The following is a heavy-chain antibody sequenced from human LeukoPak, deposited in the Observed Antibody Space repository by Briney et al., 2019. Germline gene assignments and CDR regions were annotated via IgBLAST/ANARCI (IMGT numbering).Heavy chain of an antibody. D-gene: IGHD6-13*01. CDR1: GFTFDDYA. Sequence: PGGSLRLSCAASGFTFDDYAMHWVRQAPGKGLEWVSGMSWNSGSIGYADSVKGRFTISRDNAKNSLYLQMNSLRAEDTALYYCAKEASSSWSNSGGTDYYYYYGMDVWGQGTTVTVSS. CDR2: MSWNSGSI. V-gene: IGHV3-9*01. J-gene: IGHJ6*02. CDR3: AKEASSSWSNSGGTDYYYYYGMDV.